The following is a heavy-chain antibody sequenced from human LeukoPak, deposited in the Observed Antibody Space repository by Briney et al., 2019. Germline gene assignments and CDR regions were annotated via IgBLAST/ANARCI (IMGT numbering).Heavy chain of an antibody. CDR3: ARHGTISSESYFDY. D-gene: IGHD1-14*01. Sequence: SETLSLTCSVSGGSLSSYYWSWIRQSPGKGLEWIGYIHNSGRTNYNPSLKSRVTGFVDTSKNQVSLRLSSVTAADTAVCYCARHGTISSESYFDYWGQGALVTVSS. J-gene: IGHJ4*02. V-gene: IGHV4-59*08. CDR2: IHNSGRT. CDR1: GGSLSSYY.